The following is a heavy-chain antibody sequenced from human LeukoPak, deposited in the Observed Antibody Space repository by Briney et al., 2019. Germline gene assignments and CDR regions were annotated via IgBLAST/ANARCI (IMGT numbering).Heavy chain of an antibody. CDR1: GFTLTNDW. CDR3: NTGWEHSYSYAYYFDY. J-gene: IGHJ4*02. V-gene: IGHV3-15*01. Sequence: GGSLRLSCAASGFTLTNDWMSWVRQAPGKGLEWVGRIKSRADSRTTAYAAPVKGTFTISTDNSNCKLYLQMNSLRPDDTAVYYCNTGWEHSYSYAYYFDYWGQGTLVTVSS. CDR2: IKSRADSRTT. D-gene: IGHD3-16*01.